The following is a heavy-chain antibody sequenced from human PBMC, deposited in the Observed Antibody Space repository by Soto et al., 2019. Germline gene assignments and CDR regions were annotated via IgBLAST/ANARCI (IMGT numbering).Heavy chain of an antibody. CDR2: ISDDGSNK. Sequence: QVQLVESGGGVVQPGRSLRLSCAASGFDFSSYAVQWVRQAPGKGLEWVALISDDGSNKYYADSVKGRFTISRDNSKSTVFLQMNTLRPEDTAVYHCSAGLRYFDWNAMDVWGLGTTVTVSS. J-gene: IGHJ6*02. CDR3: SAGLRYFDWNAMDV. V-gene: IGHV3-30-3*01. D-gene: IGHD3-9*01. CDR1: GFDFSSYA.